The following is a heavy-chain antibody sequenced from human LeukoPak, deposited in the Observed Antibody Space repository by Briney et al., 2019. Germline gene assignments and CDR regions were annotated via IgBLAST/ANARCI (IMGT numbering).Heavy chain of an antibody. CDR1: GFTFSSYS. CDR3: ARGYSSGWFPDWFDP. CDR2: ISRSSSYI. D-gene: IGHD6-19*01. Sequence: SGGSLRLSCAASGFTFSSYSMNWVRQAPGKGLEWVSSISRSSSYIYYADSVKGRFTISRDNAKNSLYLQMNSLRTEDTAVYYCARGYSSGWFPDWFDPWGQGTLVTVSS. V-gene: IGHV3-21*01. J-gene: IGHJ5*02.